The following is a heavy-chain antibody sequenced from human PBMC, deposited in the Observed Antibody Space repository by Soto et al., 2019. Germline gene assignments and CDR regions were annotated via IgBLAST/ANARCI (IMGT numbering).Heavy chain of an antibody. V-gene: IGHV4-4*02. J-gene: IGHJ3*02. CDR3: ASSLFDAFHI. CDR1: GGSITSSKW. Sequence: SETLSLTCSVSGGSITSSKWWNWVRQPPGKGLEWIGEIYHSGSTNCNPSLKSRVTISVDKSKNQFSLKLSSVTAADTAVCYCASSLFDAFHIWGQGTMVTVSS. CDR2: IYHSGST.